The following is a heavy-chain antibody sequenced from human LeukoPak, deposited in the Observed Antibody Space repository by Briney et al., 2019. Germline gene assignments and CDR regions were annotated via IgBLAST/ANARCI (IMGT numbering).Heavy chain of an antibody. CDR2: IYYSGST. Sequence: KSSQTLSLTCTVSGGSISSGGYYWSWIRQHPGKGLEWIGYIYYSGSTYYNPSLKSRVTISVDTSKNQFSLKLSSVTAADTAVYYCAGEVRGYSYGAIDYWGQGTLVTVSS. D-gene: IGHD5-18*01. V-gene: IGHV4-31*03. CDR3: AGEVRGYSYGAIDY. CDR1: GGSISSGGYY. J-gene: IGHJ4*02.